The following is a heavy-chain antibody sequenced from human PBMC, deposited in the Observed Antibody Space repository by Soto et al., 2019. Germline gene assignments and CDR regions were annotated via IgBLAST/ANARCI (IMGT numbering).Heavy chain of an antibody. Sequence: GGSLRLSCAASGFTFSDYYMSWIRQAPGKGLEWVSYISSSGSTIYYADSVKGRFTISRDNAKNSLYLQMNSLRAEDTAVYYCARAGRYNWNYEDAFDIWGQGTMVTVSS. V-gene: IGHV3-11*01. J-gene: IGHJ3*02. D-gene: IGHD1-7*01. CDR1: GFTFSDYY. CDR3: ARAGRYNWNYEDAFDI. CDR2: ISSSGSTI.